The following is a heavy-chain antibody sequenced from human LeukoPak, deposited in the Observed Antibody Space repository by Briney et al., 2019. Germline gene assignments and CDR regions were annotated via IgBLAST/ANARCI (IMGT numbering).Heavy chain of an antibody. CDR2: IYYSGST. V-gene: IGHV4-30-4*08. Sequence: SQTLSLTCTVSGGSISSGDYYWSWIRQPPGKGLEWIGYIYYSGSTYYNPSLKSRVTISVDTSKNQFSLKLSSVTAADTAVHYCARTCSSTSCYKFGYYYYYMDVWGKGTTVTVSS. CDR1: GGSISSGDYY. J-gene: IGHJ6*03. D-gene: IGHD2-2*02. CDR3: ARTCSSTSCYKFGYYYYYMDV.